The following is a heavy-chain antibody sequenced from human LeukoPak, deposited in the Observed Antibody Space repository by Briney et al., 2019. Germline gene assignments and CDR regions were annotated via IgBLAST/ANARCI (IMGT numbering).Heavy chain of an antibody. CDR2: ISGSGGST. D-gene: IGHD2-2*01. J-gene: IGHJ4*02. Sequence: GGSLRLSCAASGFTFSSYGMSWVRQAPGKGLEWVSTISGSGGSTYSADSVKGRFTISRDNAKNSLYLQMNSLRAEDTAVYYCARAVVVPAAKGVFDYWGQGTLVTVSS. CDR1: GFTFSSYG. CDR3: ARAVVVPAAKGVFDY. V-gene: IGHV3-23*01.